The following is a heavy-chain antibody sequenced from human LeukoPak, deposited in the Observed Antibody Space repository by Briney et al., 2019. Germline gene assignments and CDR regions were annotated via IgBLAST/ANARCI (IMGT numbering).Heavy chain of an antibody. CDR1: GYTFINYD. J-gene: IGHJ4*02. CDR2: INPKNGNT. V-gene: IGHV1-8*01. CDR3: VRGVGPTSDY. Sequence: VASVKVSCKASGYTFINYDINWARQAPGQGLEWMGWINPKNGNTGYTQKFQGRVTITRNNSKDTAYMELSSLRSEDTAVYYCVRGVGPTSDYWGQGTLVTVSS. D-gene: IGHD1-26*01.